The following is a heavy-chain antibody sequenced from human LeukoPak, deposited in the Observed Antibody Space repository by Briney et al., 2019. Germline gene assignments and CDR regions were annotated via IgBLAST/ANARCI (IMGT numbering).Heavy chain of an antibody. CDR3: ASLMTTVVHY. CDR2: IYYSGST. J-gene: IGHJ4*02. D-gene: IGHD4-23*01. V-gene: IGHV4-38-2*02. Sequence: PSETLSLTCTVSGYSISSGYYWGWIRQPPGKGLEWIGSIYYSGSTYYNPSLKSRVTISVDTSKNQFSLKLSSVTAADTAVYYCASLMTTVVHYWGQGTLVTVSS. CDR1: GYSISSGYY.